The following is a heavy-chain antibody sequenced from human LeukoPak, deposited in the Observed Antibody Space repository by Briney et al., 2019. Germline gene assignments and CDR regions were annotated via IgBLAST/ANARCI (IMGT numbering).Heavy chain of an antibody. CDR3: ARASPMTTVAYTAGRY. D-gene: IGHD4-23*01. Sequence: PGGSLRLSCAASGFTFSSYWTSWVRQAPGKGLEWVANIKQDGSEKYYVDSVKGRFTISRDNAKNSLYLQMNSLRAEDTAVYYCARASPMTTVAYTAGRYWGQGTLVTVSS. J-gene: IGHJ4*02. CDR2: IKQDGSEK. CDR1: GFTFSSYW. V-gene: IGHV3-7*01.